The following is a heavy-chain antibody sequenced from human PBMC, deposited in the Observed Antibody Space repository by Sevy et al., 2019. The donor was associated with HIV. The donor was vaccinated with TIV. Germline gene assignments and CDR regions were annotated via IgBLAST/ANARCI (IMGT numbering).Heavy chain of an antibody. D-gene: IGHD3-10*01. Sequence: SETLSLTCTVSGGSISSYYWSWIRQPPGKGLEWIGYIYYSGSTNYNPSLKSRVTISVDTSKNQFSLKLSSVTAADTAVYYCARGRHSYYYGSESYMKTYGMDVWGQGTTVTVSS. J-gene: IGHJ6*02. V-gene: IGHV4-59*01. CDR1: GGSISSYY. CDR3: ARGRHSYYYGSESYMKTYGMDV. CDR2: IYYSGST.